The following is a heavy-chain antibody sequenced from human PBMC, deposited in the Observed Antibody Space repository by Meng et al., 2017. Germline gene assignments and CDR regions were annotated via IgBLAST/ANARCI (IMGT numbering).Heavy chain of an antibody. D-gene: IGHD4-11*01. V-gene: IGHV1-8*01. Sequence: QVQLVQSGAEVKTPGASVKVPCKPSGYLFTSYDINWIRPAPGQGLEWMGWVNPINGKTGYAQKFQGRLTMTRDTSIRTAYMELSSLKSEDTAIYYCARGGDYSSWDYWGQGTLVTVSS. CDR2: VNPINGKT. CDR1: GYLFTSYD. J-gene: IGHJ4*02. CDR3: ARGGDYSSWDY.